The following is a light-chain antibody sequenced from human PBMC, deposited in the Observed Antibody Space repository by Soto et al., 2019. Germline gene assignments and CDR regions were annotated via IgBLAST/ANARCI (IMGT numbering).Light chain of an antibody. CDR3: SSYTSSSTPNNV. Sequence: QSALTQPASVSGSPGQSITISCTGTSSDVGGYNYVSWYQQHPGKAPKLMIYDVSNRPSGVSNRFSGSKSGNTASLTISGLQADDEADYYCSSYTSSSTPNNVFGTGTKLTVL. V-gene: IGLV2-14*01. J-gene: IGLJ1*01. CDR1: SSDVGGYNY. CDR2: DVS.